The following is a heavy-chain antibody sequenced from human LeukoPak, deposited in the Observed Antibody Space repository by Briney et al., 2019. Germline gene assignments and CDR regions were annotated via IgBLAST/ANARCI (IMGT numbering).Heavy chain of an antibody. CDR3: ARTTVAIPVNYGMDV. J-gene: IGHJ6*02. CDR1: GGSIRSYY. Sequence: SETLSLTCTVSGGSIRSYYRSWIRQPPGTGLEGCGYIYYSGSTNYNPSLKSRVTISVDTSKNQFSLKLRSVTAADTAAYYCARTTVAIPVNYGMDVWGQGTTVTVSS. D-gene: IGHD4-23*01. V-gene: IGHV4-59*01. CDR2: IYYSGST.